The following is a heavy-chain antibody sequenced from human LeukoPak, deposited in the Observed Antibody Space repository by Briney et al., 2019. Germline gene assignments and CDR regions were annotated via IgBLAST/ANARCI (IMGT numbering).Heavy chain of an antibody. Sequence: GGSLRLSCAASGCTFSSYSMNWVRRAPGKGLEWVSSISRSSSYIYYADSVKGRFTISRDNAKNSLYLQMNSLRAEDTAVYYCARERRGSKGYCSGGSCSLFDYWGQGTLVTVSS. CDR3: ARERRGSKGYCSGGSCSLFDY. V-gene: IGHV3-21*01. J-gene: IGHJ4*02. CDR2: ISRSSSYI. CDR1: GCTFSSYS. D-gene: IGHD2-15*01.